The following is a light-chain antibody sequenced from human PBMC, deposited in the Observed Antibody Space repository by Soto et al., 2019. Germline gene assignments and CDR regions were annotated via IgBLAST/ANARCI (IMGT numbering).Light chain of an antibody. J-gene: IGKJ1*01. CDR2: GAS. CDR3: QQRSNWPT. Sequence: IVLTQSPCTLSLSPGERATLSCRASQTVSSNFLAWYQEKPGQGPRLLIYGASTRATGIPDRFSGSGSGTDFTLTISRLDPEDFAVYYCQQRSNWPTFGQGTKVDI. V-gene: IGKV3D-20*02. CDR1: QTVSSNF.